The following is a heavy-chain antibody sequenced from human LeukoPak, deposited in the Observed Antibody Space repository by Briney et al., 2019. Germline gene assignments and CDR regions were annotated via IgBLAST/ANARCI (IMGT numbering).Heavy chain of an antibody. J-gene: IGHJ4*02. Sequence: GRSLRLSCAASGFTFSSYAMHWVRQAPGKGLEWVAVISYDGSNKYYADSVKGRFTISRDNSKNTLYLQMNSLRAEDTAVYYCAQVLGQEFDYWGQGTLVTVSS. CDR1: GFTFSSYA. CDR3: AQVLGQEFDY. CDR2: ISYDGSNK. V-gene: IGHV3-30-3*02. D-gene: IGHD1-26*01.